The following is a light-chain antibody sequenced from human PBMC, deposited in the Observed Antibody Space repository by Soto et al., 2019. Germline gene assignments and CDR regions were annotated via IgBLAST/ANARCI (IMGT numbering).Light chain of an antibody. Sequence: QSVLTQPPSASGTPGQRVTISCSGSSSNIESNTVNWYQQLPGTDPKLLIYSQNQRPSGVPDRFSGSKSGTSASLAISGLQSEDEADYYCGTWDDSLNAVVFGGGTKLTVL. CDR3: GTWDDSLNAVV. J-gene: IGLJ2*01. CDR1: SSNIESNT. V-gene: IGLV1-44*01. CDR2: SQN.